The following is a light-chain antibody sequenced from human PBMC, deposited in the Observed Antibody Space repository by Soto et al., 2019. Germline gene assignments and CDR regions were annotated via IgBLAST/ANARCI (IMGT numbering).Light chain of an antibody. CDR1: QSVSSN. Sequence: IGLSQSPGTLSLYTGERATLSCRASQSVSSNLAWYQQKPGQAPRLLIYGASTRATGIPARFSGSGSGTEFTLTISSLQSEDFAVYYCQQYNNWPRTFGQGTKVAIK. CDR2: GAS. V-gene: IGKV3-15*01. CDR3: QQYNNWPRT. J-gene: IGKJ1*01.